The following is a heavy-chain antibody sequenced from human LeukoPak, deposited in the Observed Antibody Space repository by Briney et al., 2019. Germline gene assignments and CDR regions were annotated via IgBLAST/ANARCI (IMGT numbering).Heavy chain of an antibody. Sequence: PGGSLRLSCVAYGFSFSSFSMDWVRQAPGKGLEWVATISVTGTYYLDSVKGRFTISRDDSKSTLYLQMNSLRADDTALYYCAKVHGDSLFDVGGEGTLVTVSS. CDR2: ISVTGT. D-gene: IGHD5-24*01. CDR3: AKVHGDSLFDV. V-gene: IGHV3-23*01. J-gene: IGHJ4*02. CDR1: GFSFSSFS.